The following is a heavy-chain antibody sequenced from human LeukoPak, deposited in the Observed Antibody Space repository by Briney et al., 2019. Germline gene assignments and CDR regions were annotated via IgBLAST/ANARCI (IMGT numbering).Heavy chain of an antibody. CDR2: IKQDGSEK. CDR3: ARAKWELRRGDLYYFDY. CDR1: GFTFSSYW. D-gene: IGHD1-26*01. Sequence: QSGGSLRLSCAASGFTFSSYWMSWVRQAPGKGLEWVANIKQDGSEKYYVDSVKGRFTISRDNAKNSLYLQMNSLRAEDTAVYYCARAKWELRRGDLYYFDYWGQGTLVTVSS. V-gene: IGHV3-7*01. J-gene: IGHJ4*02.